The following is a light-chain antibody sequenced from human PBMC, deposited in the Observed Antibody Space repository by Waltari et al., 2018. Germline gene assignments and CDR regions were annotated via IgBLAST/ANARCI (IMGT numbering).Light chain of an antibody. CDR3: QQYVSSPVT. V-gene: IGKV3-20*01. CDR2: GSS. CDR1: QSVSSTY. Sequence: EIVLTQSPGTLSLSPGERATLSCRVSQSVSSTYLAWYQQKASQAPRLLIYGSSTRATGIPDRFSGSGSGTEFTLTISRLEPEDFAVYYCQQYVSSPVTFGGGTKVEIK. J-gene: IGKJ4*01.